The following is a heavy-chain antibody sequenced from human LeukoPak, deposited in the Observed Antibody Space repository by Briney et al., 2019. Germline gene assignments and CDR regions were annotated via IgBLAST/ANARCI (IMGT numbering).Heavy chain of an antibody. V-gene: IGHV3-23*01. CDR2: ISGSGGST. Sequence: GGSLRLSCAVSGLTFSNYAMNWVRQAPGKGLEWVSTISGSGGSTYYADSVRGRFTISRDTSKNTLYLQMNSLRAEDTAVYYCATSHDFGDYYFNYWGQGTLVTVSS. D-gene: IGHD4-17*01. CDR1: GLTFSNYA. CDR3: ATSHDFGDYYFNY. J-gene: IGHJ4*02.